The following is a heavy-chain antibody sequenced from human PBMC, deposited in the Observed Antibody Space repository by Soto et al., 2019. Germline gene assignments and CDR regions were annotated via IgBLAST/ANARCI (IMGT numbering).Heavy chain of an antibody. J-gene: IGHJ4*02. Sequence: QVQLVQSGGGVVQTGNSLRLSCTVSGLTFSSSSVHWVRQAPGKGLEWVAVISENGDRQYSTDSVRGRFLVSRDTFNNTIYLQMNSLRPEDTGEYFCARRLAPSVSALGYWGQGALVTASS. V-gene: IGHV3-30-3*01. D-gene: IGHD1-26*01. CDR2: ISENGDRQ. CDR1: GLTFSSSS. CDR3: ARRLAPSVSALGY.